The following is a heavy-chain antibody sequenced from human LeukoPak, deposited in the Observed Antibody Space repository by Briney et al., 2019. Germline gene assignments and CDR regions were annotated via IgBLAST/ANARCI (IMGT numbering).Heavy chain of an antibody. V-gene: IGHV3-30*18. CDR1: GFTCSSYG. CDR3: AKAVRMATIRNSHYFDY. Sequence: GGSLRLSCAASGFTCSSYGMHWVRQAPGKGLVGVAVISYAGSNKYYADSVKGRFTISRDNSKNTLYLQMNSLRAEDTAVYYCAKAVRMATIRNSHYFDYWGQGNLVTVSS. D-gene: IGHD5-24*01. J-gene: IGHJ4*02. CDR2: ISYAGSNK.